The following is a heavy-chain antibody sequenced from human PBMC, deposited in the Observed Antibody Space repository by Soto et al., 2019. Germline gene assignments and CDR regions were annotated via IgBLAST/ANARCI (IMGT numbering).Heavy chain of an antibody. J-gene: IGHJ4*02. CDR3: ASKFLAAAPSY. V-gene: IGHV3-30*03. CDR1: GFTFSSYG. CDR2: ISYDGSNK. D-gene: IGHD6-13*01. Sequence: QVQLVESGGGVVQPGRSLRLSCAASGFTFSSYGMHWVRQAPGKGLEWVAVISYDGSNKYYADSVKGRFTISRDNSKNTLYLQMNSLRAEDTAVYYCASKFLAAAPSYWGQGTLVTVSS.